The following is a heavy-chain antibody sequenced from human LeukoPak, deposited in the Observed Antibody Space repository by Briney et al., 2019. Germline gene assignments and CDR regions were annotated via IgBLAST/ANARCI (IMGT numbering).Heavy chain of an antibody. Sequence: GGSLRLSCAASGFTFSSYEMNWVRQAPGKGLEWVSYISSSGSTIYYADSVKGRFTISRDNSKNSLYLQMNSLTAEDTALYYCAKGAPGEVHYMDVWGKGTTVTVSS. J-gene: IGHJ6*03. CDR2: ISSSGSTI. CDR3: AKGAPGEVHYMDV. CDR1: GFTFSSYE. V-gene: IGHV3-48*03. D-gene: IGHD3-10*01.